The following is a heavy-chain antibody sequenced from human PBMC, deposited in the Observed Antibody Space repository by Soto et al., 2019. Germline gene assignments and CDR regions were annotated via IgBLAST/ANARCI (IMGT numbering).Heavy chain of an antibody. D-gene: IGHD4-4*01. V-gene: IGHV3-73*01. CDR2: IRSKANSYAT. Sequence: GGSLRLSCAASGFTFSGSAMHWVRQASGKGLEWVGRIRSKANSYATAYAASVKGRFTISRDDSKNTAYLQMNSLKTEDTAVYYCTSPLDDTVNGGDYWGQGTLVTVPS. J-gene: IGHJ4*02. CDR1: GFTFSGSA. CDR3: TSPLDDTVNGGDY.